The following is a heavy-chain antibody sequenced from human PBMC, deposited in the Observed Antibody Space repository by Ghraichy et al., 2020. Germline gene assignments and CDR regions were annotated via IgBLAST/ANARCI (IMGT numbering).Heavy chain of an antibody. J-gene: IGHJ6*02. V-gene: IGHV4-34*01. CDR3: ARGVDSSGWYVFGYYYYGMDV. CDR1: GGSFSGYY. D-gene: IGHD6-19*01. Sequence: SETLSLTCAVYGGSFSGYYWSWIRQPPGKGLEWIGEINHSGSTNYNPSLKSRVTISVDTSKNQFSLKPSSVTAADTAVYYCARGVDSSGWYVFGYYYYGMDVWGQGTTVTVSS. CDR2: INHSGST.